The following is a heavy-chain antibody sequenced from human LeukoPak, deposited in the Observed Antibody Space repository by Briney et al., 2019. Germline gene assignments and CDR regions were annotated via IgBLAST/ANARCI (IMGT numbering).Heavy chain of an antibody. Sequence: RGESLQISCKGSGSSFTTYWIGWVRQMPGKGLEWMGIIYPGDSDTRYSPSFQGQVTISADKSISTAYLQWSSLKASDTAMYYCARQSIAVAGPFDYWGQGTLVTVSS. CDR2: IYPGDSDT. D-gene: IGHD6-19*01. CDR1: GSSFTTYW. J-gene: IGHJ4*02. V-gene: IGHV5-51*01. CDR3: ARQSIAVAGPFDY.